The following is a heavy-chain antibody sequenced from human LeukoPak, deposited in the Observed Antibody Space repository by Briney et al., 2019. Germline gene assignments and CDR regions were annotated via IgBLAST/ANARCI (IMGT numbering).Heavy chain of an antibody. V-gene: IGHV4-39*01. D-gene: IGHD2/OR15-2a*01. CDR3: ARAFTFPNWFDP. CDR1: RGSTSSSSFY. CDR2: IYYSGTT. Sequence: PETLSLTSTLSRGSTSSSSFYCGSVRQPPRNGLEWLGSIYYSGTTYYNPSVKTRVTISVDTPKKQFSLQLSSVTPTNTPVNYGARAFTFPNWFDPWGQGTLVTVSS. J-gene: IGHJ5*02.